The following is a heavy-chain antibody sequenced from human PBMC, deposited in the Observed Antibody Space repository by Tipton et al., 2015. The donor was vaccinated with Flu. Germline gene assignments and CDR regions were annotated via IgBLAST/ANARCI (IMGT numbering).Heavy chain of an antibody. J-gene: IGHJ3*02. CDR3: ARGEFPARTIDAFDI. CDR2: FSAYNGNG. V-gene: IGHV1-18*01. D-gene: IGHD3-10*01. CDR1: GYTFPSYG. Sequence: QLMQSGAEVKKPGASVKVSCKASGYTFPSYGISWVRQAPGQGLEWMGGFSAYNGNGIYAQKFQGRVTMTTDTSTSSAYMELRSLRTDDTAVYYCARGEFPARTIDAFDIWSQGTMVTVSS.